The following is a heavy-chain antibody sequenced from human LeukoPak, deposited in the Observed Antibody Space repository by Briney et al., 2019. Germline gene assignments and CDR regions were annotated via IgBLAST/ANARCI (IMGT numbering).Heavy chain of an antibody. D-gene: IGHD6-13*01. CDR1: GGSISSYY. J-gene: IGHJ4*02. CDR2: IYYSGST. Sequence: SETLSLTCTVPGGSISSYYWSWIRQPPGKGLEWIGYIYYSGSTNYNPSLKSRVTISVDTSKNQFSLKLSSVTAADTAVYYCARLAAADYFDYWGQGTLVTVSS. V-gene: IGHV4-59*01. CDR3: ARLAAADYFDY.